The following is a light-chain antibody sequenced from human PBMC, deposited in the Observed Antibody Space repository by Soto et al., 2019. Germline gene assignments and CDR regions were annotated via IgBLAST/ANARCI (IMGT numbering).Light chain of an antibody. CDR2: DVT. J-gene: IGLJ1*01. CDR1: GSDVGVYNY. CDR3: TSYTRSRNYG. V-gene: IGLV2-14*03. Sequence: QSALTQPASGSGSPGQSITISCTGTGSDVGVYNYVSWYQQHPGKAPKLVIYDVTNRPSGVSNRFSGFKSGNTASLASSGLHVEDAADYYCTSYTRSRNYGFGNGTKVSVL.